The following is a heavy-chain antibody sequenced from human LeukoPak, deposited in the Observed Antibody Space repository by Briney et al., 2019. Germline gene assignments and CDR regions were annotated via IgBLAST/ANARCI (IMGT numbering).Heavy chain of an antibody. J-gene: IGHJ4*02. D-gene: IGHD3-3*01. V-gene: IGHV3-7*03. CDR1: GFTFSSYW. CDR3: ARDLSPGDFWSTATGY. Sequence: GGSLRLSCAASGFTFSSYWMSWVRQAPGKGLEWVANIKQDGSEKYYVDSVKGRFTISRDNAKNSLYLQMNSLRSEDTAVYYCARDLSPGDFWSTATGYWGQGTLVTVSS. CDR2: IKQDGSEK.